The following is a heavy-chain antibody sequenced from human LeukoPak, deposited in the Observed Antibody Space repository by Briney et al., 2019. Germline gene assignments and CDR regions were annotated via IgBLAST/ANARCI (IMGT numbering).Heavy chain of an antibody. CDR2: IRSKAYGGTR. CDR1: GFTLGDYA. CDR3: TSGPYYYYMDV. Sequence: PGGSLRLSCTASGFTLGDYAMSWVRQAPGKGREGVGFIRSKAYGGTREYAASVKGRFTISRDDSKSIAFLQMNSLKTEDTAVYYCTSGPYYYYMDVWGKGTTVTVSS. J-gene: IGHJ6*03. V-gene: IGHV3-49*04.